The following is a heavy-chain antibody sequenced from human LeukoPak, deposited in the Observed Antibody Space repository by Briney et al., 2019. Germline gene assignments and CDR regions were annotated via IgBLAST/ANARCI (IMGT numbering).Heavy chain of an antibody. V-gene: IGHV4-34*01. CDR3: ARAHYDFWSGYSAGDYFDY. Sequence: SETLSLTCAVYGGSFSGYYWSWVRQPPGKGLEWIGEINHSGSTNYNPSLKSRVTISVDTSKNQFSLKLSSVTAADTAVYYCARAHYDFWSGYSAGDYFDYWGQGTLVTVSS. D-gene: IGHD3-3*01. CDR2: INHSGST. CDR1: GGSFSGYY. J-gene: IGHJ4*02.